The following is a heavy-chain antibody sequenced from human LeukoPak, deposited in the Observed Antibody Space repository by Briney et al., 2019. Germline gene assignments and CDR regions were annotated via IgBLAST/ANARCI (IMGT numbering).Heavy chain of an antibody. V-gene: IGHV3-23*01. J-gene: IGHJ4*02. CDR3: EGVATTGIY. D-gene: IGHD1-1*01. CDR2: ISGSGGST. CDR1: GFTFSSYA. Sequence: GGSLRLSCAASGFTFSSYAMSWVRQAPGKGLEWVSAISGSGGSTYYADSVKGRFTISRDNSRNVLYLQMNILRPEDTAVYYCEGVATTGIYWGQGTLVTVSS.